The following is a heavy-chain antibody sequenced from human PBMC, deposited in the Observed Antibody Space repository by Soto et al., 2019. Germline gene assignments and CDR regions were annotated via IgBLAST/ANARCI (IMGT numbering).Heavy chain of an antibody. V-gene: IGHV3-23*01. CDR3: ANGYSGYDFDYYYYMDV. D-gene: IGHD5-12*01. CDR2: ISGSGGST. CDR1: GFTFSSYA. Sequence: GGSLRLSCAASGFTFSSYAMSWVRQAPGKGLEWVSAISGSGGSTYYADSVKGRFTISRDNSKNTLYLQMNSLRAEDTAVYYCANGYSGYDFDYYYYMDVWGNGTTVTVSS. J-gene: IGHJ6*03.